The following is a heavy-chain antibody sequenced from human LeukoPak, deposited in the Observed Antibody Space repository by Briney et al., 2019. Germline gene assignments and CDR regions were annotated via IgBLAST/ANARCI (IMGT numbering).Heavy chain of an antibody. V-gene: IGHV3-30*18. CDR3: AETGPTDY. CDR1: GFTFSSYG. Sequence: GGSLRLSCAASGFTFSSYGMHWVRQAPGKGLEWVAAISHDGSNKHYADSVKGRSTISRDNSKNTLYLQMNSLKVEDTAAYLCAETGPTDYWGQGTLVTVSS. J-gene: IGHJ4*02. D-gene: IGHD1-7*01. CDR2: ISHDGSNK.